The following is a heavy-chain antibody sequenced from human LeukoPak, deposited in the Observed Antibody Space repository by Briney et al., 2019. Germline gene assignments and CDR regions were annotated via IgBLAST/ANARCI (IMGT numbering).Heavy chain of an antibody. Sequence: PGGSLRLSCEASGFSFSGYAMSWVRQAPGKGLEWVSSISSSSSYIYYADSVKGRFTISRDNAKNSLYLQMNSLRAEDTAVYYCARDFTGDSSSWYFDYWGQGTLVTVSS. CDR1: GFSFSGYA. CDR2: ISSSSSYI. J-gene: IGHJ4*02. CDR3: ARDFTGDSSSWYFDY. D-gene: IGHD6-13*01. V-gene: IGHV3-21*01.